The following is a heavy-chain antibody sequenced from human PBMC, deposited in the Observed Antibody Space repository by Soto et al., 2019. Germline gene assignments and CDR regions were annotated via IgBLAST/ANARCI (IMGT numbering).Heavy chain of an antibody. V-gene: IGHV1-18*01. D-gene: IGHD3-9*01. Sequence: QVQLVQSGAEVKKPGASVKVSCKASGYTFTSYGISWVRQAPGQGLEWMGWISAYNGNTNYAQKLQGRVTMTTDTSTSTAYMELRSLRSDDTDVYYCAREVESYDILTGYPKSGENYFDYWGQGTLVTVSS. CDR1: GYTFTSYG. J-gene: IGHJ4*02. CDR2: ISAYNGNT. CDR3: AREVESYDILTGYPKSGENYFDY.